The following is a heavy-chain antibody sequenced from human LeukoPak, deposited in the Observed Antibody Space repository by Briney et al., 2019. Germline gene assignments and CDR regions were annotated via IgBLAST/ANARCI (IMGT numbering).Heavy chain of an antibody. CDR1: GYSISSGYY. D-gene: IGHD6-6*01. CDR2: IYHSGST. CDR3: ARDGPYSSSSGIDY. Sequence: SETLSLTCTVSGYSISSGYYWGWIRQPPGKGLEWIGSIYHSGSTYYNPSLKSRVTISVDTSKNQFSLKLSSVTAADTAVYYCARDGPYSSSSGIDYWGQGTLVTVSS. V-gene: IGHV4-38-2*02. J-gene: IGHJ4*02.